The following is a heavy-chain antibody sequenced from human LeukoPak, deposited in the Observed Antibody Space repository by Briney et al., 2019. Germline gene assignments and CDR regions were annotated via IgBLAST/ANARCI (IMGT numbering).Heavy chain of an antibody. D-gene: IGHD3-22*01. CDR2: VTPSGVA. V-gene: IGHV4-34*01. CDR3: ARALYYEPSYLDS. Sequence: SETLSLTCAVYGWSFSGYYWTWIRQPPGKGLECIGEVTPSGVAHYNPSLKSPVTTSVDTSKNQFSLMVTSVTAADTALYFCARALYYEPSYLDSWGRGTLVTVSS. J-gene: IGHJ4*02. CDR1: GWSFSGYY.